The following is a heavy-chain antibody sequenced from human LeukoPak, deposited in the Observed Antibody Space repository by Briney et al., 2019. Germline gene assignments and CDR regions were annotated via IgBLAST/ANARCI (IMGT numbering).Heavy chain of an antibody. J-gene: IGHJ4*02. D-gene: IGHD3-22*01. V-gene: IGHV3-30*02. CDR3: AKDKVSIYYDSSGYYFDY. Sequence: GGSLRLSCAASGFTFSSYGMHWVRQAPGKGLEWVAVIGYDGSNKYYADSVKGRFTISRDNSKNTLYLQMNSLRAEDTAVYYCAKDKVSIYYDSSGYYFDYWGQGTLVTVSS. CDR1: GFTFSSYG. CDR2: IGYDGSNK.